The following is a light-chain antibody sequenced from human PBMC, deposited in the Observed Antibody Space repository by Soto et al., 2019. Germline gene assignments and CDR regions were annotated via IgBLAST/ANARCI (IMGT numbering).Light chain of an antibody. Sequence: IQMTQSPSSLSASVGDRVTTTCLASQSISSYLNWYQQKPGKAPKLLIYAASSLQSGVPSRFSGSGSGTDFTLTISSLQPEDFATYYCQQSYSTPSITLGQGTRLEIK. CDR3: QQSYSTPSIT. V-gene: IGKV1-39*01. CDR2: AAS. J-gene: IGKJ5*01. CDR1: QSISSY.